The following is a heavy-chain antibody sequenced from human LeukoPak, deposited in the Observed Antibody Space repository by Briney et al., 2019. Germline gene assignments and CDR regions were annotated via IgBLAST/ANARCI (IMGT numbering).Heavy chain of an antibody. Sequence: SETLSLTCAVYGGSFSGYYWSWIRQPSGKGLEWIGEINHSGSTNYNPSLKSRVTISVDTSKNQFSLKLSSVTAADTAVYYCARGAVAATDYYYYGMDVWGQGTTVTVSS. CDR2: INHSGST. CDR1: GGSFSGYY. D-gene: IGHD2-15*01. V-gene: IGHV4-34*01. J-gene: IGHJ6*02. CDR3: ARGAVAATDYYYYGMDV.